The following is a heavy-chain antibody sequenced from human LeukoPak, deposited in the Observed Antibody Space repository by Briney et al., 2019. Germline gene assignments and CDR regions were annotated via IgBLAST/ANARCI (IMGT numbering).Heavy chain of an antibody. D-gene: IGHD3-10*01. V-gene: IGHV3-7*01. Sequence: GESLRLSCAAAGFTFSTYWMSWVRQAPGKGLEGVANRNQDGTENFDVASVKGRFTISRDNANNSLYLQMNSLRVEDTTVYYCAKVARYYYGTETYYFFEHWGQGTPVTASS. CDR3: AKVARYYYGTETYYFFEH. J-gene: IGHJ4*02. CDR2: RNQDGTEN. CDR1: GFTFSTYW.